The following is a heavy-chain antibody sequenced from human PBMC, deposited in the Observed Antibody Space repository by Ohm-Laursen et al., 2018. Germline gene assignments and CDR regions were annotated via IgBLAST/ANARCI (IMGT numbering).Heavy chain of an antibody. Sequence: SLRLSCTASGFTFDDYAMHWVRQAPGKGLEWVSGISWNSGSIGYADSVKGRFTISRDNAKNSLYLQMNSLRAEDTAVYYCAKRLYSSGWYYFDYWGQGTLVTVSS. CDR3: AKRLYSSGWYYFDY. J-gene: IGHJ4*02. CDR2: ISWNSGSI. V-gene: IGHV3-9*01. CDR1: GFTFDDYA. D-gene: IGHD6-19*01.